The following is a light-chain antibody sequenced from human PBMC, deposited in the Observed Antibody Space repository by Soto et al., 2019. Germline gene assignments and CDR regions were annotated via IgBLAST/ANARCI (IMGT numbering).Light chain of an antibody. Sequence: DIQMTQSPSTLSASVGDRVTVTCRASQSINGWLAWYQQKPGKAPKLLIYDASSLQSGVPSRFTGSGFGTEFTLTISSLQPADFATYYCQQYHRYSRTFGQGTKVEIK. CDR1: QSINGW. V-gene: IGKV1-5*01. CDR2: DAS. CDR3: QQYHRYSRT. J-gene: IGKJ1*01.